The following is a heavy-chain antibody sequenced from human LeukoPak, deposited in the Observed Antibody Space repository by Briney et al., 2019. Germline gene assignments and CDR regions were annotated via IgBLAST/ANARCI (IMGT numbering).Heavy chain of an antibody. V-gene: IGHV4-34*01. Sequence: SETLSLTCAVYGGSFSGYYWSWIRQPPGKGLEWIGEINHSGSTNYNPSLKSRVTISVDTSKNQFSLKLRAVTPADTAVYYCARGIAAAGTSPDYFDYWGQGTLVTVSS. CDR2: INHSGST. CDR1: GGSFSGYY. J-gene: IGHJ4*02. CDR3: ARGIAAAGTSPDYFDY. D-gene: IGHD6-13*01.